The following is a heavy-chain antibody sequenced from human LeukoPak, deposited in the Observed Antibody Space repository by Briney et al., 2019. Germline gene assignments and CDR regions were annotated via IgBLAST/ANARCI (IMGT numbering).Heavy chain of an antibody. CDR1: GFTFDDYG. V-gene: IGHV3-20*04. Sequence: GGSLRLSCAASGFTFDDYGMSWVRQAPGKGLEWVSGINWNGGNTGYVDSVKGRFTISRDNAKNSLYLQMNSPRAEDTAVYYCAELGITLIGGVWGKGTTVTISS. CDR3: AELGITLIGGV. CDR2: INWNGGNT. D-gene: IGHD3-10*02. J-gene: IGHJ6*04.